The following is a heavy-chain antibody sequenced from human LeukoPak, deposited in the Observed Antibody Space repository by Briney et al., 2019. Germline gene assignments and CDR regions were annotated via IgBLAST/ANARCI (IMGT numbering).Heavy chain of an antibody. V-gene: IGHV1-18*01. CDR2: ISAYNGNT. CDR3: ARSSGIVGATDFDY. Sequence: ASVKVSCKASGYTFTSYGISWVRQAPGQGLEWMGWISAYNGNTNYAQKLQGRVTMTADTSTSTAYMELRSLRSDDTAVYYCARSSGIVGATDFDYWGQGTLVTVSS. D-gene: IGHD1-26*01. J-gene: IGHJ4*02. CDR1: GYTFTSYG.